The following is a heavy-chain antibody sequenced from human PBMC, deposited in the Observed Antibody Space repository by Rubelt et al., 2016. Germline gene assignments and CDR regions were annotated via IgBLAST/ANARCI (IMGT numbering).Heavy chain of an antibody. V-gene: IGHV3-23*01. CDR2: ISGSGGST. Sequence: YAMSWVRQAPGKGLEWVSAISGSGGSTYYADSVKGRFTISRDNSKTTLYLQMNSLRAEDTAVYYCAKNFAKTTVTTYWGQGTLVTVSS. CDR1: YA. D-gene: IGHD4-17*01. CDR3: AKNFAKTTVTTY. J-gene: IGHJ4*02.